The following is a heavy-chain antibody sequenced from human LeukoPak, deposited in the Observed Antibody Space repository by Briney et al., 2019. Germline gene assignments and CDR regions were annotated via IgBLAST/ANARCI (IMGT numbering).Heavy chain of an antibody. CDR1: GGSVSSGSYY. Sequence: SETLSLTCTVSGGSVSSGSYYWSWIRQPPGKGLEWIGYIYYSGSTNYNPSLKSRVTISVDTSKNQFSLKLSSVTAADTAVYYCATRVGPRVDYWGQGTLVTVSS. D-gene: IGHD2-2*01. CDR3: ATRVGPRVDY. V-gene: IGHV4-61*01. CDR2: IYYSGST. J-gene: IGHJ4*02.